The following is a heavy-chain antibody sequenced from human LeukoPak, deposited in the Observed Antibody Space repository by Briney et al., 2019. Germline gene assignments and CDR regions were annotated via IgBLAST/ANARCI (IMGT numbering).Heavy chain of an antibody. CDR3: ARGVLWPGRLDYYMDV. J-gene: IGHJ6*03. Sequence: KPSETLSLTCTVSGGSISGYYWSWLRQPPGKGLEWIGYIYYSGSTNYNPSLKSRVTISVDTSKNQFSLKLSSVTAADTAVYYCARGVLWPGRLDYYMDVWGKGTTVTVSS. D-gene: IGHD2-21*01. CDR2: IYYSGST. CDR1: GGSISGYY. V-gene: IGHV4-59*01.